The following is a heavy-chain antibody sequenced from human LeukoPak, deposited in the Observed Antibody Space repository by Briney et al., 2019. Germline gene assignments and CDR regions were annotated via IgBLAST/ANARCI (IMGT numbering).Heavy chain of an antibody. V-gene: IGHV3-30*18. CDR1: GFTFSSYE. CDR2: ISYDGSNK. D-gene: IGHD2-15*01. J-gene: IGHJ4*02. Sequence: GRTLRHSCAADGFTFSSYEVDWVRQAPGTGLERVAVISYDGSNKFYADSVKGRFTISRDNSKNTLYLQMNSLRPEDTAVYYCAKLWDVGVSATLTFDFWGQGTLVTVSS. CDR3: AKLWDVGVSATLTFDF.